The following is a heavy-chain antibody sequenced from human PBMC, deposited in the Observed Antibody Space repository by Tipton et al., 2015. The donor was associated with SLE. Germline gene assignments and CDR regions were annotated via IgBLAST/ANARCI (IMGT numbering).Heavy chain of an antibody. D-gene: IGHD1-26*01. CDR1: GGSISSGNSY. J-gene: IGHJ4*02. CDR3: ARYSGSYSSFDY. CDR2: IYTRGST. Sequence: TLSLTCTVSGGSISSGNSYWTWIRQPAGKGLEWIGRIYTRGSTNYNPSLKSRVTMSVDTSKNQFSLKLSSVTAADTAVYYCARYSGSYSSFDYWGQGTLVTVSS. V-gene: IGHV4-61*02.